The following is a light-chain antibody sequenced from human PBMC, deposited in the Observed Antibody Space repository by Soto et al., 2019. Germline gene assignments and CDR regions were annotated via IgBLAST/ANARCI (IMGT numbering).Light chain of an antibody. CDR2: EGS. CDR1: SSDVGSYNL. Sequence: QSALTQPASVSGSPGQSITISCTGTSSDVGSYNLVSWYQQHPGKAPKLMLYEGSKRPSGVSNRFSGSKSGNTASLTISGLQAEDEADYYCCSYAGSSTGVVFGGGTKLTVL. V-gene: IGLV2-23*01. J-gene: IGLJ2*01. CDR3: CSYAGSSTGVV.